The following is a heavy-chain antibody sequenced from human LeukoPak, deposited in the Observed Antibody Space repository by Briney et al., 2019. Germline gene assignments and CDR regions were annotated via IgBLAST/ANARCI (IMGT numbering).Heavy chain of an antibody. V-gene: IGHV3-72*01. CDR1: GFTLNDHY. Sequence: GGSLRLSCAASGFTLNDHYMDWVRQAPGKGLEWVGRIKNKRGSYTADYAASVKGRFTISRDDSQNSLYLQMNSLKTEDTAVYYCGRDAATALDYWGQGTLVTVSS. J-gene: IGHJ4*02. CDR3: GRDAATALDY. D-gene: IGHD2-21*02. CDR2: IKNKRGSYTA.